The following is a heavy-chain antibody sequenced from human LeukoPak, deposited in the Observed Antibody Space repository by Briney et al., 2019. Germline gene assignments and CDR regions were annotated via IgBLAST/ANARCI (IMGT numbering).Heavy chain of an antibody. CDR1: GDSVSIYY. D-gene: IGHD1-1*01. V-gene: IGHV4-59*02. CDR2: IYYRGNT. J-gene: IGHJ4*02. CDR3: ARAGNNWSFDY. Sequence: SETLSLTCTVSGDSVSIYYWSWIRQPPGKGLEWIGYIYYRGNTNYNLSLKSRVTMAVDTSKNQFSLKVSSVTAADTAVYYCARAGNNWSFDYWGQGTLVTVSS.